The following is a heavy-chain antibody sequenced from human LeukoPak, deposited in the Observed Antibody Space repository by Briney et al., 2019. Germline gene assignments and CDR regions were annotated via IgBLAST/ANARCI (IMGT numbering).Heavy chain of an antibody. CDR3: VRERNNFWSGHHSIFDS. CDR1: GLTFSSHW. Sequence: GGSLRLSCATSGLTFSSHWMHWVRRAPGKGLVWVSRITNDGSSTIYADSVKGRFTFSRDNAENTLFLEMSSLRVEDTAVYYCVRERNNFWSGHHSIFDSWGQGTLVTVSS. D-gene: IGHD3-3*01. J-gene: IGHJ4*02. CDR2: ITNDGSST. V-gene: IGHV3-74*01.